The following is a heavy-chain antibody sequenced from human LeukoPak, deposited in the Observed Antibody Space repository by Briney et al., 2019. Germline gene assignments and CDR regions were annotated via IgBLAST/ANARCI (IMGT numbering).Heavy chain of an antibody. V-gene: IGHV3-74*01. CDR2: INSDGSST. D-gene: IGHD3-3*01. CDR3: AKDGVNYDYWNGYFDV. J-gene: IGHJ4*02. Sequence: GGSLRLSCAASGFTFSSYAMHWVRQAPGKGLVWVSRINSDGSSTSYADSVKGRFTISKDNSKATVYLQMDSLRSEDTGIYYCAKDGVNYDYWNGYFDVWGQGIQVTVSS. CDR1: GFTFSSYA.